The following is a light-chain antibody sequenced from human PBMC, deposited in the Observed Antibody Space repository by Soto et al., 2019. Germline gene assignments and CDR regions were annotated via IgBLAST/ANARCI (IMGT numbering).Light chain of an antibody. Sequence: QAVVTQPPSASGTPGQRVTISCSGSSSNIGSNYVYWYQQLPGTAPKLLIYRNNQWPSGVPDRFSGSKSGTSASLAISGLRSEDEADYYCAAWDDSLSGPHVVFGGGTKLTVL. J-gene: IGLJ2*01. CDR2: RNN. V-gene: IGLV1-47*01. CDR1: SSNIGSNY. CDR3: AAWDDSLSGPHVV.